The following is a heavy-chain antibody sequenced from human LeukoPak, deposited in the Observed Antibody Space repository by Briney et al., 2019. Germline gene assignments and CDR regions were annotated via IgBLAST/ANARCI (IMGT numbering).Heavy chain of an antibody. D-gene: IGHD6-19*01. CDR1: RFTFSYYA. J-gene: IGHJ5*01. CDR2: ISGSGDRT. CDR3: AKGSSGWYMAPGDS. Sequence: PGGSLRLSCAASRFTFSYYAMSWVRQAPGKGLEWVSVISGSGDRTYYADSVKGRFTISRDNSKNTLCLQVNSLRAEDTAVYYCAKGSSGWYMAPGDSWGPGTLVTVSS. V-gene: IGHV3-23*01.